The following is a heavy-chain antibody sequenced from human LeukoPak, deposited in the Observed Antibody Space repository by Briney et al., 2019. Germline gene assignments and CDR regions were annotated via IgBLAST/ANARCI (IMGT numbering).Heavy chain of an antibody. D-gene: IGHD2-2*01. J-gene: IGHJ6*02. CDR2: IYHSGST. CDR3: ASESVVVPAAMETTYYYYYGMDV. V-gene: IGHV4-4*02. CDR1: GVSISSSNW. Sequence: SETLSLTCAVSGVSISSSNWWSWVRQPPGKGLEWIGEIYHSGSTNYNPSLKSRVTISVDKSKNQFSLKLSSVTAADTAVYYCASESVVVPAAMETTYYYYYGMDVWGQGTTVTVSS.